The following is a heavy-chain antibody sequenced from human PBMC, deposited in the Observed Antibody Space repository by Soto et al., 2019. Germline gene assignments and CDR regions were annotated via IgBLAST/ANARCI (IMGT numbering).Heavy chain of an antibody. CDR1: GFNFSNHW. CDR2: ITSDGKSK. Sequence: GSLILSCAASGFNFSNHWMHWVRQRPGEGLVWVSRITSDGKSKAYAESVKGRFAISRDNAKNTLYLQMNGLTAEDTAVYYCARESGDWPLNWFDPWGQGTLVTVSS. D-gene: IGHD2-21*02. V-gene: IGHV3-74*01. CDR3: ARESGDWPLNWFDP. J-gene: IGHJ5*02.